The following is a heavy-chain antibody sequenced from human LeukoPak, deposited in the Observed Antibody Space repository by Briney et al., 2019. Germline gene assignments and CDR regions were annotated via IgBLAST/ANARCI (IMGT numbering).Heavy chain of an antibody. J-gene: IGHJ6*02. Sequence: ASVKVSCKASGYTFTSYGISWVRQAPGQGLEWMGWISAYNGNTNYAQKLQGRLTMTTDTSTSTAYMELRSLRSDDTAVYYCAREHYDFWSGLHLYYYYGMDVWGQGTTVTVSS. D-gene: IGHD3-3*01. CDR3: AREHYDFWSGLHLYYYYGMDV. V-gene: IGHV1-18*01. CDR2: ISAYNGNT. CDR1: GYTFTSYG.